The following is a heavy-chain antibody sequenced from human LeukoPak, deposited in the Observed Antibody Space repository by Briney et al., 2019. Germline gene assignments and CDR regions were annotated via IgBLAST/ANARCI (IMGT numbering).Heavy chain of an antibody. CDR1: GYTFTGYY. Sequence: ASVKVSCKASGYTFTGYYMHWVRQAPGQGLEWMGRINPNSGGTNYAQKFQGRVTMTRDTSISTAYMELSRLGSDDTAVYYCAREPRGYYYMDVWGKGTTVTVSS. V-gene: IGHV1-2*06. CDR3: AREPRGYYYMDV. J-gene: IGHJ6*03. CDR2: INPNSGGT.